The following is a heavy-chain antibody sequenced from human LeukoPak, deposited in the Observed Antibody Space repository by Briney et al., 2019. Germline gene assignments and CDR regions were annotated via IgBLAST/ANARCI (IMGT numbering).Heavy chain of an antibody. D-gene: IGHD2-2*01. Sequence: QSGGSLRLSCAASGFTFSSYAMSWVRQAPGKGLEWVSAISGSGASTFYADSVKGRFTISRDNSKNTLYLQMNSLRADDTAVYYCAKDSPLYCSSTSCYYNYWGQGTLVTVSS. CDR1: GFTFSSYA. V-gene: IGHV3-23*01. CDR2: ISGSGAST. J-gene: IGHJ4*02. CDR3: AKDSPLYCSSTSCYYNY.